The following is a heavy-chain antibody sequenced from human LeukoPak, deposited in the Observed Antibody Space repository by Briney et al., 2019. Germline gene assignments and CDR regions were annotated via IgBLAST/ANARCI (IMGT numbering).Heavy chain of an antibody. Sequence: PSETLSLTCAVSGGSISSGGYSWSWIRQPPGKGLEWIGYIYYSGSTYYNPSLKSRVTISVDTSKNQFSLKLSSVTAADTAVYYCARGNRLGHFDYWGQGTLVTVSS. CDR1: GGSISSGGYS. J-gene: IGHJ4*02. CDR3: ARGNRLGHFDY. V-gene: IGHV4-30-4*07. D-gene: IGHD3-10*01. CDR2: IYYSGST.